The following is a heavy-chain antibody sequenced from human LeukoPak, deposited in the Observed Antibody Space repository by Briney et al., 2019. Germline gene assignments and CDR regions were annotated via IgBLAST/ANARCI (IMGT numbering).Heavy chain of an antibody. CDR2: ISSNGGST. V-gene: IGHV3-64*01. Sequence: GGSLRLSCAASRFTFSNYAMHWVRQAPGKGLEYVSGISSNGGSTYYANSVKGRFTISRDNSKNTLNLQTGSLRAEDMAVYYCARGSSSWYWYFDVWGRGTVVTVSS. J-gene: IGHJ2*01. CDR3: ARGSSSWYWYFDV. D-gene: IGHD6-13*01. CDR1: RFTFSNYA.